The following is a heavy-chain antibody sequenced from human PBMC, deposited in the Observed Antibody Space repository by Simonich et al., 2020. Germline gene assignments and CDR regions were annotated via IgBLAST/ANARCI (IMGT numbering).Heavy chain of an antibody. V-gene: IGHV1-2*02. J-gene: IGHJ6*03. CDR3: ARRLTNYYYYYMDV. CDR1: GYTFTGYY. D-gene: IGHD4-17*01. Sequence: QVQLVQSGAEVKKPGASVKVSCKASGYTFTGYYMHWVRQAPGQGLEWMGWINPNSGGTNYAQKFQGSVTMTREPSISTAYMELSRRRSDDTAVYYCARRLTNYYYYYMDVWGKGTTVTVSS. CDR2: INPNSGGT.